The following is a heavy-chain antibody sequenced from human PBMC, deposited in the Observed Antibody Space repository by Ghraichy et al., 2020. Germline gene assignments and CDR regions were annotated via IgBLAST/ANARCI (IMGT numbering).Heavy chain of an antibody. CDR1: GFIFSNYA. J-gene: IGHJ6*02. CDR2: ISGRGGRT. D-gene: IGHD2/OR15-2a*01. V-gene: IGHV3-23*01. Sequence: GGSLRLSYEASGFIFSNYAVSWVRQAPGKGLEWVSDISGRGGRTYYADSVRGRFTIFRENSKNTLSLQMDSLRAEDTAVYYCGRASVYGRIAGRYYSYGMNVWGRGTTVTVCS. CDR3: GRASVYGRIAGRYYSYGMNV.